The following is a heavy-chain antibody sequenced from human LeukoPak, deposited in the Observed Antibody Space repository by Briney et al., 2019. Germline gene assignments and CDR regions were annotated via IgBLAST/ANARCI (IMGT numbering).Heavy chain of an antibody. Sequence: PGGSLRLSCAASGFTFSSYSMNWVRQAPGKGLEWVSGISWNSGSIGYADSVKGRFTISRDNAKNSLYLQMNSLRAEDTALYFCAKDIGPSGGCSSTSCYVSAFDIWGQGTMVTVSS. CDR3: AKDIGPSGGCSSTSCYVSAFDI. J-gene: IGHJ3*02. CDR1: GFTFSSYS. D-gene: IGHD2-2*01. CDR2: ISWNSGSI. V-gene: IGHV3-9*01.